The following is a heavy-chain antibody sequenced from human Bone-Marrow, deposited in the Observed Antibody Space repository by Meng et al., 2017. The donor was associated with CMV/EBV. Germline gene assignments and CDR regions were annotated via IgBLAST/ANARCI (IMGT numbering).Heavy chain of an antibody. J-gene: IGHJ4*02. Sequence: GGSLRLSCAASGFTFSRYDMNWVRQPPGKGLEWMSYISSNGSMKYYADSVKGRFIISRDNAKNLLFLQMNSLIAEDTAIYYCARDGAGYGAYWYFDYWGEGTRVTVSS. V-gene: IGHV3-48*03. CDR2: ISSNGSMK. CDR3: ARDGAGYGAYWYFDY. CDR1: GFTFSRYD. D-gene: IGHD5-12*01.